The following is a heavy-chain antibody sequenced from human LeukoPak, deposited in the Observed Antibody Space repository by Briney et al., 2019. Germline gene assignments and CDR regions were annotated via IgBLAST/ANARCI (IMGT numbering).Heavy chain of an antibody. V-gene: IGHV4-61*02. CDR2: IYPSGNT. J-gene: IGHJ4*02. Sequence: SETLSLTCTVSGGSMSSDSHYWSWIRQPAGKGLEWLGRIYPSGNTNYNPSLESRATISIDMSKNQFSLTLSSVTAADTAVYYCARVAGYSTGWYPLDFWGQGTLVTVSS. CDR1: GGSMSSDSHY. CDR3: ARVAGYSTGWYPLDF. D-gene: IGHD6-19*01.